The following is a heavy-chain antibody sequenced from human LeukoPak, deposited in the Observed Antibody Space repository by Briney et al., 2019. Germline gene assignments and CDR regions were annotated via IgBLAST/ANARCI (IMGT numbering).Heavy chain of an antibody. CDR2: IGTAGDT. CDR3: ARGGWFGELFPSFDP. D-gene: IGHD3-10*01. V-gene: IGHV3-13*01. J-gene: IGHJ5*02. CDR1: GFTFSSYD. Sequence: PGGSLRLSCAASGFTFSSYDMHWVRQATGKGLEWVSAIGTAGDTYYPGSVKGRFTISRENAKNSLYLQMNSLRAGDTAVYYCARGGWFGELFPSFDPWGQGTLVTVSS.